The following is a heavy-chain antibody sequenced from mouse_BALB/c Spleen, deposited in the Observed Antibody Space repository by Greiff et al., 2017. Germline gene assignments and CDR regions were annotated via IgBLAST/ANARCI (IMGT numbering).Heavy chain of an antibody. V-gene: IGHV5-6*01. CDR1: GFTFSSYG. D-gene: IGHD1-1*01. CDR3: ARQGDYGSFYAMDY. CDR2: ISSGGSYT. Sequence: EVMLVESGGDLVKPGGSLKLSCAASGFTFSSYGMSWVRQTPDKRLEWVATISSGGSYTYYPDSVKGRFTISRDNAKNTLYLQMSSLKSEDTAMYYCARQGDYGSFYAMDYWGQGTSVTVSS. J-gene: IGHJ4*01.